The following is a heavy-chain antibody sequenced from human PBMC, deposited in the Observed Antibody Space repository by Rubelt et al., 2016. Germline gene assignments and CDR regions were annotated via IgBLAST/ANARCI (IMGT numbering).Heavy chain of an antibody. D-gene: IGHD5-12*01. J-gene: IGHJ4*02. CDR2: ISAYNGNT. CDR3: ARSGENSGYWQFDY. V-gene: IGHV1-18*01. CDR1: GYTFTSYG. Sequence: QVQLVQSGAEVKKPGASVKVSCKASGYTFTSYGISWVRQAPGQGLEWMGWISAYNGNTNYAQKCQGRVTRTTDPSTSTAYMELRSLRSEDTAVYYCARSGENSGYWQFDYWGQGTLVTVSS.